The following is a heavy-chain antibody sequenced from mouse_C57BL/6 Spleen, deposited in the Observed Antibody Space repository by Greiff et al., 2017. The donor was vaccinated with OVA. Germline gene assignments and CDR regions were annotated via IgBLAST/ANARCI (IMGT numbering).Heavy chain of an antibody. D-gene: IGHD1-3*01. CDR3: VRHAKGGYAMDY. CDR2: IRSKSNNYAT. CDR1: GFSFNTYA. Sequence: EVKLVESGGGLVQPKGSLKLSCAASGFSFNTYAMNWVRQAPGKGLEWVARIRSKSNNYATYYADSVKDRFTISRDDSESMLYLQMNNLKTEDTAMYYCVRHAKGGYAMDYWGQGTSVTVSS. V-gene: IGHV10-1*01. J-gene: IGHJ4*01.